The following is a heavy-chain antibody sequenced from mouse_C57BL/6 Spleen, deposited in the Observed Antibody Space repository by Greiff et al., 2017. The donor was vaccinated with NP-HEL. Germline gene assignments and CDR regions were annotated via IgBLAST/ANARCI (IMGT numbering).Heavy chain of an antibody. CDR2: IRNKANGYTT. J-gene: IGHJ3*01. Sequence: EVKLVESGGGLVQPGGSLSLSCAASGFTFTDYYMSWVRQPPGKALEWLGFIRNKANGYTTEYSASVKGRFTISRDNSQSILYLQMNALRAEDSATYYCARNYYYGSSYAWFAYWGQGTLVTVSA. D-gene: IGHD1-1*01. CDR3: ARNYYYGSSYAWFAY. CDR1: GFTFTDYY. V-gene: IGHV7-3*01.